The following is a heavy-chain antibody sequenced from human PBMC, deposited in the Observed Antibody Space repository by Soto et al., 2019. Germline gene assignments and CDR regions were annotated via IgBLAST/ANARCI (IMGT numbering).Heavy chain of an antibody. Sequence: PSETLSLTCTVSDGSISSYYGSWIRQTPGKGLEWIGYIYYSGSTNYNPSLKSRVTISVDTSKNQFSLKLSSVTAADTAVYYCARGAGIAAAGTFVDYWGQGTLVTVSS. CDR1: DGSISSYY. D-gene: IGHD6-13*01. CDR2: IYYSGST. V-gene: IGHV4-59*01. J-gene: IGHJ4*02. CDR3: ARGAGIAAAGTFVDY.